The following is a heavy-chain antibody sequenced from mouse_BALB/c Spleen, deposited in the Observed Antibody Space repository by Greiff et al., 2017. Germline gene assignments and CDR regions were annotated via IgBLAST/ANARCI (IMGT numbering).Heavy chain of an antibody. V-gene: IGHV2-6-4*01. Sequence: VQLKESGPGLVAPSQSLSITCTVSGFSLSRYSVHWVRQPPGKGLEWLGMIWSGGSTDYNSALKSRLSISKDNSKSQVFLKMNSLQTDETAMYYCSKNEGYDGRAAWFAYWGQGTLVTVSA. CDR3: SKNEGYDGRAAWFAY. CDR1: GFSLSRYS. CDR2: IWSGGST. J-gene: IGHJ3*01. D-gene: IGHD2-2*01.